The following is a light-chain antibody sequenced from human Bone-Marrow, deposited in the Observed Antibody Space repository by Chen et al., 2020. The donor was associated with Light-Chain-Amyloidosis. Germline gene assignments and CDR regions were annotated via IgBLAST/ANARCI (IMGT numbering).Light chain of an antibody. V-gene: IGKV1-12*01. Sequence: DIQMTQSPSSVSASVGDRVTITCRASQGISSWVAWYQQKPGKAPKLLIYAASNLQSGVPSRLSGSGSGTEFTLSISSLQPEDFATYYCQQANSVLPLTCGGGTKVEIK. CDR3: QQANSVLPLT. CDR1: QGISSW. CDR2: AAS. J-gene: IGKJ4*01.